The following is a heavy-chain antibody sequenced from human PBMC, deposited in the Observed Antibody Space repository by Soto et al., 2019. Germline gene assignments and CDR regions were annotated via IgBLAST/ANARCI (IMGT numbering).Heavy chain of an antibody. Sequence: SQTLSLTCAISGDSVSSNSAAWNWIRQSPSRGLEWLGRTYYRSKWYNDYAVSVKSRITINPDTSKNQFSLQLNSVTPEDTAVYCCARTKTINDFWSGYYKYNWFDPWGQGTLVTVSS. CDR3: ARTKTINDFWSGYYKYNWFDP. CDR1: GDSVSSNSAA. CDR2: TYYRSKWYN. J-gene: IGHJ5*02. V-gene: IGHV6-1*01. D-gene: IGHD3-3*01.